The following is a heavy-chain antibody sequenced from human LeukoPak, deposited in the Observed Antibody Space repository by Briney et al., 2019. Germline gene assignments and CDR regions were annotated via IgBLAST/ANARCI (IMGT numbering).Heavy chain of an antibody. CDR3: ERIIPDYRAYTSHWFDP. V-gene: IGHV3-11*06. J-gene: IGHJ5*02. CDR1: GFTFSDYY. D-gene: IGHD4-17*01. CDR2: ISSSSSYT. Sequence: GGSLRLSCAASGFTFSDYYISWIRQAPGKGLEGVSYISSSSSYTNYADSVKGRFTISRDNAKNSLYLQMNSLRAEDTAVYSCERIIPDYRAYTSHWFDPWGQGTLVTVSS.